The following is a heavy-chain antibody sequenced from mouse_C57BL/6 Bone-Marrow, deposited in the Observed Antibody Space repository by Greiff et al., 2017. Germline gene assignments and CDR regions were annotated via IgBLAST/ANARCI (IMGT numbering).Heavy chain of an antibody. V-gene: IGHV14-4*01. CDR2: IDPENGDT. Sequence: VHVKQSGAELVRPGASVKLSCTASGFNIKDDYMHWVKQRPEQGLEWIGWIDPENGDTEYASKFKGKATITADTSSNTAYLQLSSLTSEDTAVYYCTVITTVPGYYWGQGTTLTVSS. CDR3: TVITTVPGYY. CDR1: GFNIKDDY. J-gene: IGHJ2*01. D-gene: IGHD1-1*01.